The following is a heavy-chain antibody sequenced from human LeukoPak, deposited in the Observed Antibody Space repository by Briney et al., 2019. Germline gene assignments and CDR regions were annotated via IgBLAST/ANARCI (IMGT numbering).Heavy chain of an antibody. CDR2: INPDSGGR. D-gene: IGHD3-10*01. CDR1: GYTFTCYY. CDR3: ARDYASLGSGDFDY. Sequence: ASVKVSFKASGYTFTCYYLHWLRQAPGQGLEWVGCINPDSGGRDYARRFQGRGTMTRDTSISTAYMELSRLRSDDTAIYYCARDYASLGSGDFDYWGQGTLVTVSS. J-gene: IGHJ4*02. V-gene: IGHV1-2*02.